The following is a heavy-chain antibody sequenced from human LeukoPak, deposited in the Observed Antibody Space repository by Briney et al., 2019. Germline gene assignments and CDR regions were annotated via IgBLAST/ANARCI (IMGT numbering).Heavy chain of an antibody. CDR3: AKDRLSAGSGWYSAAFVFDY. CDR2: IRYDGSNK. V-gene: IGHV3-30*02. J-gene: IGHJ4*02. CDR1: GFTFSTYA. Sequence: GGSLRLSCAASGFTFSTYAMAWVRQAPGKGLEWVAFIRYDGSNKYYADSVKGRITISRENSKDTLYLQMNSLRAEDTAVYYCAKDRLSAGSGWYSAAFVFDYWGQGTLVTVSS. D-gene: IGHD6-19*01.